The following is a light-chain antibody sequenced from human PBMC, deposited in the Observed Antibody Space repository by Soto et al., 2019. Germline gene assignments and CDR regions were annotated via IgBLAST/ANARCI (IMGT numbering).Light chain of an antibody. CDR1: QSVSNN. Sequence: EIVLTQSPGTLSLSPGERATLSCRASQSVSNNLAWYQQKPGQAPRLLIYAASSRATGIPDWVSGSGSGTDFTLTITRLEPEDFAVYYCQQYGSSPRTFGQGTKVEIK. CDR2: AAS. CDR3: QQYGSSPRT. J-gene: IGKJ2*01. V-gene: IGKV3-20*01.